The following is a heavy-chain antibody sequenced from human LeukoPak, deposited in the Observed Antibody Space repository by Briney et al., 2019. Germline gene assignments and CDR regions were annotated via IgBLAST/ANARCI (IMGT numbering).Heavy chain of an antibody. D-gene: IGHD6-13*01. CDR3: ARDREVAAAGLHWFDP. CDR1: GYTFINYV. V-gene: IGHV7-4-1*02. CDR2: INTNTGNP. Sequence: ASVKVSCKASGYTFINYVMNWVRQAPGQGLEWMGWINTNTGNPTYAQGFTGRFVFSLDTSVSTAYLQISSLKAEDTAVYYCARDREVAAAGLHWFDPWGQGTLVTVSS. J-gene: IGHJ5*02.